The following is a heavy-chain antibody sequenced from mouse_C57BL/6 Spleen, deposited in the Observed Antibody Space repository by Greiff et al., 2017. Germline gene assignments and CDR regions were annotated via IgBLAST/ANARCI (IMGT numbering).Heavy chain of an antibody. CDR1: GYTFTSYW. J-gene: IGHJ3*01. CDR2: IDPSDSYT. Sequence: VKLQESGAELVKPGASVKLSCKASGYTFTSYWMQWVKQRPGQGLEWIGEIDPSDSYTNYNQKFKGKATLTVDTSSSTAYMQLSSLTSEDSAVYYWARGNSYEAYWGQGTLVTVSA. D-gene: IGHD1-1*01. V-gene: IGHV1-50*01. CDR3: ARGNSYEAY.